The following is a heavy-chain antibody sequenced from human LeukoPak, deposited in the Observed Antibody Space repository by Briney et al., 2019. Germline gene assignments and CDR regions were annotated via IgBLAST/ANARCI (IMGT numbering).Heavy chain of an antibody. V-gene: IGHV3-30*04. J-gene: IGHJ6*02. CDR1: GFTFSSYA. CDR2: ISYDGSNK. Sequence: GRSPRLSCAASGFTFSSYAMHWVRQAPGKGLEWVAVISYDGSNKYYADSVKGRFTISRDNSKNTLYLQMNSLRAEDTAVYYCAGVAGYYYYYGMDVWGQGTTVTVSS. D-gene: IGHD6-19*01. CDR3: AGVAGYYYYYGMDV.